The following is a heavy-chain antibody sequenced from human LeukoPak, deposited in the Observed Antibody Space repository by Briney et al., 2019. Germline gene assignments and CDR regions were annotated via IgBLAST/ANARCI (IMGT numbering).Heavy chain of an antibody. CDR3: TTSKGGYYYYYYMDV. D-gene: IGHD3-16*01. CDR2: IKSKTDGGTT. CDR1: GFTFSNAW. J-gene: IGHJ6*03. V-gene: IGHV3-15*01. Sequence: GGSLRLSCAASGFTFSNAWMSWVRQAPGKGLEWVGRIKSKTDGGTTDYAAPVKGRFTISRDDSKNTLYLQMNSLKTEDTAVYYCTTSKGGYYYYYYMDVWGKGTTVTVSS.